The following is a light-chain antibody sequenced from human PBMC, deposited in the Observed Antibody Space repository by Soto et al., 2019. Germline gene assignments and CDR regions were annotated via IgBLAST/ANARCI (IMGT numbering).Light chain of an antibody. V-gene: IGKV1-9*01. Sequence: DIQLTQSPSFLSASVGDRVTITCRASQGINNYLAWYQQKPGKAPKLLIYAASTLQSGVPSRFSGSGSGTEFTLTITTLQPEYCATYYCQQLNSYPRITFGQGPRLEIK. CDR3: QQLNSYPRIT. CDR1: QGINNY. J-gene: IGKJ5*01. CDR2: AAS.